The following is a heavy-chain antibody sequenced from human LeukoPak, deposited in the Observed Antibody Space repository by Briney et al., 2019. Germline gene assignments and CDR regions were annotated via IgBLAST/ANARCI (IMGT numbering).Heavy chain of an antibody. D-gene: IGHD4-17*01. J-gene: IGHJ6*03. CDR1: GGSFSGYY. CDR2: INHSGST. CDR3: ARGDYGDSGSPIVTYYYYMDV. Sequence: PSETLSLTCAVYGGSFSGYYWSWIRQPPGKGLEWIGEINHSGSTNYNPSLKSRVTISVDTSKNQFSLKLSSVTAADTAVYYCARGDYGDSGSPIVTYYYYMDVWGKGTTVTVSS. V-gene: IGHV4-34*01.